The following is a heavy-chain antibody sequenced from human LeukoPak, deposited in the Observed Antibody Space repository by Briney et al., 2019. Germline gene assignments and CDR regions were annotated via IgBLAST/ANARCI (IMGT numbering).Heavy chain of an antibody. Sequence: GESLKISCKGSGYSFTSYWIGWVRQMPGKGLEWMGIIYPGDSDTRYSPSFQGQVTISADKSISTAYLQWSSLKASDTAMYYCARHGIAAAGTQSWFDPWGQGTLVTVSS. V-gene: IGHV5-51*01. CDR3: ARHGIAAAGTQSWFDP. CDR2: IYPGDSDT. D-gene: IGHD6-13*01. CDR1: GYSFTSYW. J-gene: IGHJ5*02.